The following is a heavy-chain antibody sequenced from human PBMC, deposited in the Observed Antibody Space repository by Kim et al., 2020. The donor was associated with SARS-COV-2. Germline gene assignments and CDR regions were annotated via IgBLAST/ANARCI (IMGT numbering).Heavy chain of an antibody. J-gene: IGHJ4*02. CDR3: ARVHSGYDWGFDY. D-gene: IGHD5-12*01. V-gene: IGHV7-4-1*02. Sequence: AQSFPGRFVFSLDTSVSTAYLQISSLKAEDTAVYYCARVHSGYDWGFDYWGQGTLVTVSS.